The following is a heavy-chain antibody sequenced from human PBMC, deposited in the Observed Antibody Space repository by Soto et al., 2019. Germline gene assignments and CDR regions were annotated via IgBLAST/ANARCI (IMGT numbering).Heavy chain of an antibody. J-gene: IGHJ5*01. CDR3: ARDQGVAAAGITWFDS. Sequence: SETLSLTCTVSGASMNSYHWSWIRQPAGKGLEWIGHIHSSGSTNYNPSLKSRVTTSVDTSKNQFSLRLMSLTAADTAVYYCARDQGVAAAGITWFDSWGQGSLVTGSS. V-gene: IGHV4-4*07. CDR2: IHSSGST. D-gene: IGHD6-13*01. CDR1: GASMNSYH.